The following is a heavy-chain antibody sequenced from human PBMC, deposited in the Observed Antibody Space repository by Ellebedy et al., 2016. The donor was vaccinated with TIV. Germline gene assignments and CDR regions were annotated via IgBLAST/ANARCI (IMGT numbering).Heavy chain of an antibody. V-gene: IGHV3-49*04. CDR2: IRSKAYGGTT. Sequence: GESLKISXTASGFTFGDYAMSWVRQAPGKGLEWVSFIRSKAYGGTTEYAASVKGRFTISRDDSKSIAYLQMNSLKAEDTAVYYCTRDLTTLAAAGTGIYYYTMDVWGHGTTVTVSS. CDR3: TRDLTTLAAAGTGIYYYTMDV. CDR1: GFTFGDYA. D-gene: IGHD6-13*01. J-gene: IGHJ6*02.